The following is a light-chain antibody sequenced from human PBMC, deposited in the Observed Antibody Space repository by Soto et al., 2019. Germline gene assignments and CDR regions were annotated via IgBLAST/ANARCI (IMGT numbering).Light chain of an antibody. V-gene: IGKV3-11*01. CDR1: QSISTY. J-gene: IGKJ4*01. CDR2: DVS. Sequence: EIVLTQSPATLSLSPGEIATLSCRASQSISTYLAWYQQKPGQAPRLLIYDVSKRAAGVPARFSGSGSGTDFTPPISSLEPEDFAVYYCQQRSNWPPGLTFGGGTKVEI. CDR3: QQRSNWPPGLT.